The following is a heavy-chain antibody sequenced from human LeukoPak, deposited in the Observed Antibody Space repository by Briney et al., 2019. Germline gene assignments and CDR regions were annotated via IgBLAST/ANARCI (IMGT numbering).Heavy chain of an antibody. D-gene: IGHD2-8*01. CDR3: ARELMGFDY. CDR1: GFTFSSYA. CDR2: VSGTGLTT. Sequence: PGGSLRLSCAASGFTFSSYAMSWVRQAPGKGLEGVSAVSGTGLTTYYADSVKGRFIVSRDNSKNTVYLQMSSLRGEDAAGYYCARELMGFDYWGQGTLVTVSS. V-gene: IGHV3-23*01. J-gene: IGHJ4*02.